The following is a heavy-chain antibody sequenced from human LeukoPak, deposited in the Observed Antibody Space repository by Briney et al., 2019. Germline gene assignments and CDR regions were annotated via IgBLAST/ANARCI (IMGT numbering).Heavy chain of an antibody. V-gene: IGHV1-69*04. D-gene: IGHD6-13*01. Sequence: ASVKVSCKASGGTFSSYAISWVRQAPGQGLEWMGRITPILGIANYAQKFQGRVTITADKSTSTAYMELSSLRSEDTAVYYCAPEPGPYSSSWYGGAFDIWGQGTMVTVSS. CDR3: APEPGPYSSSWYGGAFDI. J-gene: IGHJ3*02. CDR2: ITPILGIA. CDR1: GGTFSSYA.